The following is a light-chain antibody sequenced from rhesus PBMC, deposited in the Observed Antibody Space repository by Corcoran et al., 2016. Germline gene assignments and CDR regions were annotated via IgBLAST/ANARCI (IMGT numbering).Light chain of an antibody. Sequence: DIQMTQSPSSLSASVGDTVTITCRASKGISSGLAWYQKKPGKAPKFLIYRASSLQSGVPSRFSGSGSGTDFTLTISNLQSEDFGTYYCQQYNSRPPTFGGGAKVELK. V-gene: IGKV1-22*01. CDR1: KGISSG. CDR2: RAS. CDR3: QQYNSRPPT. J-gene: IGKJ4*01.